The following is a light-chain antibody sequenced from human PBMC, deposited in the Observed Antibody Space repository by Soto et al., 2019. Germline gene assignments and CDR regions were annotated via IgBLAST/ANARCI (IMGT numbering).Light chain of an antibody. Sequence: DIQMTQSPSSLSASVGDRVTITCRASQSISGYLNWYQQKPGKAPKLLIYGASSLQSGVPSRFSGSGSGTDFTLIISSLQPEDFATYYCQQSYSTPYTFGQGTKLEIK. CDR2: GAS. CDR1: QSISGY. J-gene: IGKJ2*01. CDR3: QQSYSTPYT. V-gene: IGKV1-39*01.